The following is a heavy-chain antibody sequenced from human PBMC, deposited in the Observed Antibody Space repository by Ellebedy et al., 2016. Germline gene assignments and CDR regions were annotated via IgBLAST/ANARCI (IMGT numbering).Heavy chain of an antibody. Sequence: GSLRLXXTVSGGSISSYYWSWIRQPPGKGLEWIGYIYYSGSTNYNPSLKSRVTISVDTSKNQFSLKLSSVTAADTAVYYCASSRGRDYGGNSVDYWGQGTLVTVSS. CDR3: ASSRGRDYGGNSVDY. J-gene: IGHJ4*02. CDR1: GGSISSYY. D-gene: IGHD4-23*01. V-gene: IGHV4-59*08. CDR2: IYYSGST.